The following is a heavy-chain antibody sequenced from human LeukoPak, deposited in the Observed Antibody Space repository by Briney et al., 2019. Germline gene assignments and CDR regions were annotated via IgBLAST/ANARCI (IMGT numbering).Heavy chain of an antibody. J-gene: IGHJ4*02. CDR3: TRYRLNLLRGEGNCFDY. Sequence: PSETLSLTCTVSGGSISSYYWSWIRQPPGKGLEWIGYIYYSGSTNYNPSLKSRVTISLDTSKNQLSLNLSSVTAADTAVYYCTRYRLNLLRGEGNCFDYWGQGTLVTVSS. V-gene: IGHV4-59*12. CDR1: GGSISSYY. D-gene: IGHD3-10*01. CDR2: IYYSGST.